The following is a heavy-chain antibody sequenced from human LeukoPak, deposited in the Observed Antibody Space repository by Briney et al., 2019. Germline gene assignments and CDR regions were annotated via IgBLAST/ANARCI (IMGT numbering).Heavy chain of an antibody. CDR2: ISGSGDIT. CDR3: AKGGSATITTGGFDP. V-gene: IGHV3-23*01. D-gene: IGHD4-11*01. CDR1: GFSFSSYA. J-gene: IGHJ5*02. Sequence: GGSLRLSCAASGFSFSSYAMSWVRQAPGKGLEWVSGISGSGDITYYADSVKGRFTISRDNSKNTLYLQVNSLRAEDAAIYYCAKGGSATITTGGFDPWGQGTLVTVSS.